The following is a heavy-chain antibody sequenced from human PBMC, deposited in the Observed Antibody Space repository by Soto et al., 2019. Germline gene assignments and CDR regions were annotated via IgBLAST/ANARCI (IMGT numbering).Heavy chain of an antibody. J-gene: IGHJ4*02. CDR1: GFTFSSYG. CDR3: ARGIAAAASVLDY. D-gene: IGHD6-13*01. Sequence: QVQLVESGGGVVQPGRSLRLSCAASGFTFSSYGMHWVRQAPGKGLEWVAVIWYDGSNKYYADSVKGRFTISRDNSKNTLYLQMNSLRAEDTAVYYCARGIAAAASVLDYWGQGTLVTVSS. V-gene: IGHV3-33*01. CDR2: IWYDGSNK.